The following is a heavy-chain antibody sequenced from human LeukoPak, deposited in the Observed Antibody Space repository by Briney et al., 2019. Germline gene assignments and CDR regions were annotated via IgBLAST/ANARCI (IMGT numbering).Heavy chain of an antibody. V-gene: IGHV3-33*08. CDR3: ARALYGDYFYYFDY. CDR1: GFTFSSYG. Sequence: GGSLRLSCAASGFTFSSYGMHCVRQAPGKGLEWVAVIWYDGSNKYYADSVKGRFTISRDNSKNTLYLQMNSLRAEDTAVYYCARALYGDYFYYFDYWAREPWSPSPQ. D-gene: IGHD4-17*01. CDR2: IWYDGSNK. J-gene: IGHJ4*02.